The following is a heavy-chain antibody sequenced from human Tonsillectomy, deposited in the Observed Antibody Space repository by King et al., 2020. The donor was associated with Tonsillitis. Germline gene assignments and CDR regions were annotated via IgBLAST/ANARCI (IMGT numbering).Heavy chain of an antibody. CDR3: APPASGNLLSRDYYYAMDV. D-gene: IGHD3-10*01. Sequence: QLVQSGSEVKKPGSSVKVSCKASGGAFINSAISWVRQAPGQGLEWMGGIIPTFRTTNYAQKFQGRVTITADESTSTAYMELSSLRYADTAVYYCAPPASGNLLSRDYYYAMDVWGQGTTVTVSS. J-gene: IGHJ6*02. V-gene: IGHV1-69*12. CDR1: GGAFINSA. CDR2: IIPTFRTT.